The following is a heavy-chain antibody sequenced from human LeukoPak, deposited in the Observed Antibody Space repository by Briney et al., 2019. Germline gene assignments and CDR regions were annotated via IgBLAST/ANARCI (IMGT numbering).Heavy chain of an antibody. CDR3: ARERYYYDSSGYIGY. J-gene: IGHJ4*02. V-gene: IGHV3-11*01. D-gene: IGHD3-22*01. Sequence: GGSLRLSCAASGFTFSSYAMSWIRQAPGKGLEWVSYISSSGSTIYYADSVKGRFTISRDNAKNSLYLQMNSLRAEDTAVYYCARERYYYDSSGYIGYWGQGTLVTVSS. CDR2: ISSSGSTI. CDR1: GFTFSSYA.